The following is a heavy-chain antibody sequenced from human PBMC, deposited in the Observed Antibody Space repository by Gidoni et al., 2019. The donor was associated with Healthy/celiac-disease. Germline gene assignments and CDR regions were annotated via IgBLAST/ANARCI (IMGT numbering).Heavy chain of an antibody. V-gene: IGHV4-34*01. CDR3: ARGQINGDYYFDY. Sequence: QVQLQQWGAGLLKPSETLSLTCAVYGGSFSGYYWSWIRQPPGKGLEWIGEINHSGSTNDNPSLKSRVTISVDTSKNQFSLKLSSVTAADTAVYYCARGQINGDYYFDYWGQGTLVTVSS. J-gene: IGHJ4*02. CDR2: INHSGST. D-gene: IGHD4-17*01. CDR1: GGSFSGYY.